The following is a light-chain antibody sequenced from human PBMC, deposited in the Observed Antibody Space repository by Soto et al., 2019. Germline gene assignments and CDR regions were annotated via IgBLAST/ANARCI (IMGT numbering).Light chain of an antibody. Sequence: DIVMTQSPLSLPVTPGEPASISCRSSQSLLHSNGYNYLDWYLQKPGQSPQLLIYWGSNRASGVPDRFSGSGSGTDFTRKISRVEAEDVGVYYCMQALQTPWTFGQGTKVDIK. V-gene: IGKV2-28*01. CDR2: WGS. CDR3: MQALQTPWT. J-gene: IGKJ1*01. CDR1: QSLLHSNGYNY.